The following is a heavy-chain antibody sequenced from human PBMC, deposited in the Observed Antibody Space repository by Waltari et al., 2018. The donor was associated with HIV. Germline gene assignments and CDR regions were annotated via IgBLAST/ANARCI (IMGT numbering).Heavy chain of an antibody. CDR2: ISFDGSNK. CDR1: GFTFRNYA. CDR3: ARDLSLSDNYFGMDV. Sequence: QVHLVESGGGVVQPGKFLRLSCAASGFTFRNYAFHWARQAPGKGLEWGAVISFDGSNKYYADAVKSRVTISRDKSKNTVYLQMNSLRAEDTAVYYCARDLSLSDNYFGMDVWGHGTTVTVSS. V-gene: IGHV3-30-3*01. J-gene: IGHJ6*02.